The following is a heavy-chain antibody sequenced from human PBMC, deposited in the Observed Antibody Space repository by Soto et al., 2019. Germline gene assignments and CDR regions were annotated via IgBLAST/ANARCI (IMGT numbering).Heavy chain of an antibody. Sequence: ASVKVSCKASGYTFTGYYMHWVRQAPGQGLEWMGWINPNSGGTNYAQKFQGRVNMTRDTSISTAYMELSRLRSDDTVVYYCARDLRFGELSDAFDIWGQGTMVTVSS. CDR1: GYTFTGYY. J-gene: IGHJ3*02. D-gene: IGHD3-10*01. CDR3: ARDLRFGELSDAFDI. CDR2: INPNSGGT. V-gene: IGHV1-2*02.